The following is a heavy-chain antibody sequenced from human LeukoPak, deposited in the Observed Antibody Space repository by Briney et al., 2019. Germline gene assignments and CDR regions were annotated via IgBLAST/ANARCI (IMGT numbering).Heavy chain of an antibody. Sequence: GGSLRLSCAASGFTVSSNYMSWVRQAPGKGLEWVSVIYSGGSTYYADSVKGRFTISRDNAKNSLYLQMNSLRAEDTALYYCAKGRQWELRSAFDYWGQGTLVTVSS. J-gene: IGHJ4*02. CDR1: GFTVSSNY. D-gene: IGHD1-26*01. CDR3: AKGRQWELRSAFDY. V-gene: IGHV3-53*05. CDR2: IYSGGST.